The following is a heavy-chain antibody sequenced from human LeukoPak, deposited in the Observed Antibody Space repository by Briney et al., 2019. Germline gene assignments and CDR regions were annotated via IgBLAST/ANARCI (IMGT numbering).Heavy chain of an antibody. CDR2: IIPIFGTA. CDR3: ARAVVAATRTSQLDY. D-gene: IGHD2-15*01. J-gene: IGHJ4*02. CDR1: GDTFSSYA. V-gene: IGHV1-69*01. Sequence: AASVKVSCKASGDTFSSYAISWVRQAPGQGLEWMGGIIPIFGTANYAQKFQGRVTITADESTSTAYMELSSLRSEDTAVYYCARAVVAATRTSQLDYWGQGTLVTVSS.